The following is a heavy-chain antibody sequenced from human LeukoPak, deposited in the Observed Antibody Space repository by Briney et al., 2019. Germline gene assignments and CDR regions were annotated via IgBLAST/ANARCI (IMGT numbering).Heavy chain of an antibody. D-gene: IGHD1-26*01. J-gene: IGHJ4*02. V-gene: IGHV3-21*01. Sequence: GGSLRLSCAASGFTFSSYSMNWVRQAPGKGLEWVSSISSSSSYIYYADSVKGRFTISRDNAKNSLYLQMNSLRAEDTAVYYCARDRVGATNYFDYWGQGTLVTVSS. CDR3: ARDRVGATNYFDY. CDR2: ISSSSSYI. CDR1: GFTFSSYS.